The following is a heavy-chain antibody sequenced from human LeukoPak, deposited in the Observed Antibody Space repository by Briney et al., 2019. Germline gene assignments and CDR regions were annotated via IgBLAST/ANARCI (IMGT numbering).Heavy chain of an antibody. CDR2: ISWDGGST. D-gene: IGHD5-12*01. Sequence: PGGSLRLSCAASGFTFDDYAMHWVRHAPGKGLEWVSLISWDGGSTYYADSVKGRFTISRDNSKNSLYLQINSLRAEDTALYYCAREDVDGDFDYWGQGTLVTVSS. CDR3: AREDVDGDFDY. V-gene: IGHV3-43D*03. CDR1: GFTFDDYA. J-gene: IGHJ4*02.